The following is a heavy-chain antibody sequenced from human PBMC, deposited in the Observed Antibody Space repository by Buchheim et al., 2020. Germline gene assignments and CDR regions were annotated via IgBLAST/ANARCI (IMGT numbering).Heavy chain of an antibody. CDR2: ISNDGSNK. CDR3: ARVLYYYYGMDV. V-gene: IGHV3-30*03. Sequence: QVQLVESGGGVVQPGRSLRLSCAASGFTFSSYGMNWVRQAPGKGLEWVADISNDGSNKYYADSVKGRFTISRDNSKNTLYLHMNSLSAADTAVYYCARVLYYYYGMDVWGQGTT. CDR1: GFTFSSYG. J-gene: IGHJ6*02.